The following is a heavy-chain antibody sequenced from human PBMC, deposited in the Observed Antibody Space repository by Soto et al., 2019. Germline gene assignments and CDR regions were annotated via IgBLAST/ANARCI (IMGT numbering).Heavy chain of an antibody. Sequence: ASVKVSCKASGYTFTSYAMHWVRQAPGQRLEWMGWINAGNGNTKYSQKFQGRVTITRDTSASTAYMELSSLRSEDTAVYYCATEFAAARNFDYWGQGTLVTVSS. CDR3: ATEFAAARNFDY. CDR1: GYTFTSYA. CDR2: INAGNGNT. V-gene: IGHV1-3*01. J-gene: IGHJ4*02. D-gene: IGHD6-13*01.